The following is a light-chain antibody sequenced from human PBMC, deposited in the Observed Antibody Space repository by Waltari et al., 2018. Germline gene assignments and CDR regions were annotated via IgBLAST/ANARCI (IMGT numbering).Light chain of an antibody. CDR2: AAS. CDR1: PSVNNY. Sequence: DIVLTPSPGTPSLSPGERATLPCRASPSVNNYLTRCKQKPGQDPRLPIHAASSSATGTPDRIGRSASGTDFTLTSSGLEPQDSSVYYCQQYSSSPVTFGPGTKVDIK. CDR3: QQYSSSPVT. J-gene: IGKJ3*01. V-gene: IGKV3-20*01.